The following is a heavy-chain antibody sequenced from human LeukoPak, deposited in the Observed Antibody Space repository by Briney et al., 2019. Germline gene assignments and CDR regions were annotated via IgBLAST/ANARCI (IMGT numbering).Heavy chain of an antibody. CDR2: VSSSGANA. CDR1: GFTFNNYA. V-gene: IGHV3-23*01. D-gene: IGHD1-26*01. Sequence: PGGSLRLSSAASGFTFNNYAMNWVRQAPGKRLEWVSLVSSSGANAYYVDSVKGRFTISRDNSRNTVSLQMNSLRGEDTAVYYCAKDVRVGGGGMDVWGQGTPVTVSS. J-gene: IGHJ6*02. CDR3: AKDVRVGGGGMDV.